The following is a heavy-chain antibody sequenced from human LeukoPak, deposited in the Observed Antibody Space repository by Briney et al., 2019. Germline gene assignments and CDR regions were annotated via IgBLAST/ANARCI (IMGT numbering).Heavy chain of an antibody. Sequence: GRSLRLSCAASGFTFSSYAMHWVRQAPGKGLEWVAVISYDGSNKYYADSVKGRFTISRDNSKDTLYLQMNSLRAEDTAVYYCAKGGYSSGWRNYFDYWGQGTLVTVSS. D-gene: IGHD6-19*01. V-gene: IGHV3-30-3*01. J-gene: IGHJ4*02. CDR2: ISYDGSNK. CDR1: GFTFSSYA. CDR3: AKGGYSSGWRNYFDY.